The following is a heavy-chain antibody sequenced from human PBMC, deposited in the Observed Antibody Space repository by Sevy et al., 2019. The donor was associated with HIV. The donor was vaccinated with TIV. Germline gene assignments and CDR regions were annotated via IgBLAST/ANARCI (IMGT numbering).Heavy chain of an antibody. CDR2: INAGNGNT. CDR3: ARSREMATITGWFDP. Sequence: ASVKVSCKASGYTFTSYAMHWVRQAPGQRLEWMGWINAGNGNTKYSQKFQGRVTITRDTSASTAYMELSSLRSEDTAVYYCARSREMATITGWFDPWGQGTLVT. V-gene: IGHV1-3*01. J-gene: IGHJ5*02. CDR1: GYTFTSYA. D-gene: IGHD5-12*01.